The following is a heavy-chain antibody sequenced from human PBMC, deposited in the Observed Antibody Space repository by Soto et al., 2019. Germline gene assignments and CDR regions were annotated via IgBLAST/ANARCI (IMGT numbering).Heavy chain of an antibody. CDR2: ISNGGSSI. CDR1: GFTFGDND. Sequence: QVQLVESGGGLVKPGGSLRLSCAASGFTFGDNDMSWIRQAPGKGLEWVSYISNGGSSIYYADSVKGRFTISRDNAKRSVFLQMNSLRAEDTAVYYCTRPCRYCNGGGPGNWFDPWGQGTLVTVSS. CDR3: TRPCRYCNGGGPGNWFDP. D-gene: IGHD2-8*02. V-gene: IGHV3-11*01. J-gene: IGHJ5*02.